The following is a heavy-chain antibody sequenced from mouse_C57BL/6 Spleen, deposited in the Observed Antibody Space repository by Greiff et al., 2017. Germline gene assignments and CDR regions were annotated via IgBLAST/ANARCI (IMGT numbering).Heavy chain of an antibody. Sequence: EVQGVESGGGLVQPKVSLKLSCAASGFTFNTYAMHWVRQAPGKGLEWVARIRSKSSNYATYYADSVKDRFTISRDDSQSMLYLQMNNLKTEDTSMYYCVRDYDYDDAMDYWGQGTSVTVSS. CDR2: IRSKSSNYAT. D-gene: IGHD2-4*01. CDR1: GFTFNTYA. V-gene: IGHV10-3*01. J-gene: IGHJ4*01. CDR3: VRDYDYDDAMDY.